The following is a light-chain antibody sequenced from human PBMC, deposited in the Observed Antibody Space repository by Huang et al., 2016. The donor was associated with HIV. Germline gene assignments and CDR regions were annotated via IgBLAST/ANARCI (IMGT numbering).Light chain of an antibody. V-gene: IGKV2-29*02. J-gene: IGKJ2*01. CDR1: QGLLYREKIY. Sequence: DIVMTQTPLSLSVTPGQPASISCKSSQGLLYREKIYLYWYLQKPGQSPQLLIYELSNRFSGVPDRFSGSGSPTDFTLKISRVETEDVGVIYCMQGKQLPYTFGQGTRLEIK. CDR2: ELS. CDR3: MQGKQLPYT.